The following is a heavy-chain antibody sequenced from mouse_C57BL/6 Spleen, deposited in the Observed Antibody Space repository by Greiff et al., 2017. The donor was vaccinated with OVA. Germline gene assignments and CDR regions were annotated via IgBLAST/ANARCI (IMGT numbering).Heavy chain of an antibody. CDR2: IYPSDSET. D-gene: IGHD1-1*01. CDR1: GYTFTSYW. Sequence: VQLQQPGAELVRPGSSVKLSCKASGYTFTSYWMEWVKQRPGQGLEWIGNIYPSDSETHYNQKFKDKATLTVDKSARSAYMQLSSLTAEDSAVYYCARGDGSSAMDYWGQGTSVTVSS. CDR3: ARGDGSSAMDY. V-gene: IGHV1-61*01. J-gene: IGHJ4*01.